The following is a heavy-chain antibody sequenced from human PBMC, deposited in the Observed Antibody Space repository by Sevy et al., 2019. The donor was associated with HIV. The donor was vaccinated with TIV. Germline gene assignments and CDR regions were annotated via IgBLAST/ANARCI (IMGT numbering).Heavy chain of an antibody. J-gene: IGHJ5*02. CDR2: INPSGGSI. V-gene: IGHV1-46*01. CDR3: ASGLNVNRASAASSGDWFDP. D-gene: IGHD6-13*01. Sequence: ASVKVSCKGSGYTFTSYYMHWVRQAPGQGLEWMGIINPSGGSISYAQKFQGRVTMTRDTSTSTVYMELSSLSTEDTAVYYCASGLNVNRASAASSGDWFDPWGQGTLVTVSS. CDR1: GYTFTSYY.